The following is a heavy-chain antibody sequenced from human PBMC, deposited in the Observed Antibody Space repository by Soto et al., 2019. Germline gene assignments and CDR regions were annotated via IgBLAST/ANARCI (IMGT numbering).Heavy chain of an antibody. CDR2: IYAGDSDT. Sequence: GESLKISCKASGYIFTLYWIGWVRQMPGKGLEWMGIIYAGDSDTRYSPSFQGQVTISADKSISTASLQWSSLKASDTAVYYCARQSPTPGYYYFSYGMDVWGQGTTVTVSS. CDR3: ARQSPTPGYYYFSYGMDV. V-gene: IGHV5-51*01. CDR1: GYIFTLYW. J-gene: IGHJ6*02. D-gene: IGHD4-17*01.